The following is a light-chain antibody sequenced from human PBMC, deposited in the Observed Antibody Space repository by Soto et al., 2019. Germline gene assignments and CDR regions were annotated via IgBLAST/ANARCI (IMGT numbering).Light chain of an antibody. Sequence: QSALTQPASVSGSPGQSITISCTGTSSDVGGYNYVSWYQQHPGKAPKLMIYDVSNRPSGVSNRFSGSKSGNTASLTISGLKDKDEADYYCSSYTSSSTLFGGGTKLTVL. V-gene: IGLV2-14*01. CDR2: DVS. CDR3: SSYTSSSTL. CDR1: SSDVGGYNY. J-gene: IGLJ2*01.